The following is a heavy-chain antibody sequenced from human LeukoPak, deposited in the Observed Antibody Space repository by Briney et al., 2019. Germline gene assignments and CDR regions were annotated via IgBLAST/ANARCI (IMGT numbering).Heavy chain of an antibody. V-gene: IGHV1-8*03. D-gene: IGHD6-25*01. J-gene: IGHJ4*02. CDR1: GYTFSNND. CDR2: MNPISGNT. Sequence: ASVKASCKASGYTFSNNDINWVRQATGQGLEWMGWMNPISGNTGFAQKFQGRVTITRIASISTAYMEMSSLRSDDTAVYYCVRGAKCSGADCDSTKEYVYYFDYWGQGTLVTVS. CDR3: VRGAKCSGADCDSTKEYVYYFDY.